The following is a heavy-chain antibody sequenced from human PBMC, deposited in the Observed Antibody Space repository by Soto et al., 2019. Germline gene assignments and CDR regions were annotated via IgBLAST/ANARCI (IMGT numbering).Heavy chain of an antibody. J-gene: IGHJ6*02. CDR2: ISTYNGNT. V-gene: IGHV1-18*04. CDR3: ARDGSSLGYAMDV. CDR1: GYTFTNYG. Sequence: ASVKVSCKASGYTFTNYGISWVRQAPGQGLEWMGWISTYNGNTHYARKFQGRVAMTTDTSPSTAYMELRSLISDDTAVYYCARDGSSLGYAMDVWGQGTTVTVSS. D-gene: IGHD3-10*01.